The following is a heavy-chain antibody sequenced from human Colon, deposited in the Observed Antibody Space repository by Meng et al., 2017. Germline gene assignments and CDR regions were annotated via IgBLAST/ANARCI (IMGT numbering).Heavy chain of an antibody. D-gene: IGHD3-3*01. CDR3: ARGRTTISGVIPYFDY. V-gene: IGHV1-8*01. J-gene: IGHJ4*02. Sequence: QVQLVQSGAEVKKPGASVKVSCQASGYIFTSYDLSWVRQAAGQGLEWVGWMNPYSGKSGYAQNFHGRVTMTSNTSTKTAYIELSSLKSEDTAAYYCARGRTTISGVIPYFDYWGQGTLVTVSS. CDR2: MNPYSGKS. CDR1: GYIFTSYD.